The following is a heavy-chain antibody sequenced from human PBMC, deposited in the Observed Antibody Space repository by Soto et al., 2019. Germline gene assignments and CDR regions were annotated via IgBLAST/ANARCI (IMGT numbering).Heavy chain of an antibody. CDR1: GGSINDYY. Sequence: QVQLQDSGPGLVKPSETLSLTCTISGGSINDYYWSWIRQPPGKGREWIGYMYYSGLTNYNPSLIRRVAISLVTSNNHFSLNLLSVSAAETAVFDCASGRVDYGSEFWGQGTLVT. CDR3: ASGRVDYGSEF. D-gene: IGHD3-10*01. J-gene: IGHJ4*02. V-gene: IGHV4-59*01. CDR2: MYYSGLT.